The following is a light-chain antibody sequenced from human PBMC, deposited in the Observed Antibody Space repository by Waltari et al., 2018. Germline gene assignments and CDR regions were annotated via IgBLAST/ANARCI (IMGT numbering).Light chain of an antibody. CDR1: QSVLFSSNNKNY. J-gene: IGKJ1*01. CDR2: WAS. Sequence: DIVMTQSPDSLAVSLGERATINCKSSQSVLFSSNNKNYLAWYQQKPGQPPKLLIYWASTREPGVPDRFSGSWSGTDFTLTINSLQAEDVAVYYCQQYYTTPRTFGQGTKVEIK. CDR3: QQYYTTPRT. V-gene: IGKV4-1*01.